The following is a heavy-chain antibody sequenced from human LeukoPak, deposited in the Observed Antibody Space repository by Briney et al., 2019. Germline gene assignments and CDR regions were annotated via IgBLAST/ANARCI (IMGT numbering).Heavy chain of an antibody. V-gene: IGHV5-51*01. CDR1: GYSFTSYW. D-gene: IGHD3-22*01. CDR2: IYPGDSDT. CDR3: ARRPFYDSSGQPVGPLDY. J-gene: IGHJ4*02. Sequence: GESLKISCKGSGYSFTSYWIGWVRQMPGKGLEWMGIIYPGDSDTRYSPSFQGQVTISADKSISTAYLQWSSLKASDTAMYYCARRPFYDSSGQPVGPLDYWGQGTLVTVSS.